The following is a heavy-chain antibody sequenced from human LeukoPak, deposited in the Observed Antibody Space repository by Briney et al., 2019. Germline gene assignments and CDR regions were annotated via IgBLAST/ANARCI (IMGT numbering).Heavy chain of an antibody. CDR1: GFTFSTYS. V-gene: IGHV4-34*01. D-gene: IGHD6-19*01. CDR3: ARVKYSSGWWRDY. CDR2: INHSGST. Sequence: GSLRLCCAASGFTFSTYSMNWVRQPPGKGLEWIGEINHSGSTNYNPSLKSRVIISVDTSKNQFSLKLSSVTAADTAVYYCARVKYSSGWWRDYWGQGTLVTVSS. J-gene: IGHJ4*02.